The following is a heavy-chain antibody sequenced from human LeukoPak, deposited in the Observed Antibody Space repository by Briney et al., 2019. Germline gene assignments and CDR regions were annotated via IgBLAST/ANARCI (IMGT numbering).Heavy chain of an antibody. CDR1: GGSISSSGYY. D-gene: IGHD6-13*01. CDR2: IYYSGST. J-gene: IGHJ3*02. V-gene: IGHV4-39*07. Sequence: SETLSLTCTVSGGSISSSGYYWGWIRQPPGKGLEWIGSIYYSGSTYYNPSLKSRVTISVDTSKNQFSLKLSSVTAADTAVYYCARDGTGNDAFDIWGQGTMVTVSS. CDR3: ARDGTGNDAFDI.